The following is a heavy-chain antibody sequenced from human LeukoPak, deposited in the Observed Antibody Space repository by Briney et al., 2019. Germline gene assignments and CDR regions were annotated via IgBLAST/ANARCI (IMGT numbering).Heavy chain of an antibody. CDR1: GFAFSSYG. Sequence: GGSLRLSCAASGFAFSSYGRHWVRQAPGKGLEWVAVIWYNGSNDYHADSVNGRFTVSRDNSKNTLYLQMNSLRAEDTAVYYCAVWGSGLEYWGKGTLVTVS. CDR3: AVWGSGLEY. D-gene: IGHD3-16*01. J-gene: IGHJ4*02. V-gene: IGHV3-33*08. CDR2: IWYNGSND.